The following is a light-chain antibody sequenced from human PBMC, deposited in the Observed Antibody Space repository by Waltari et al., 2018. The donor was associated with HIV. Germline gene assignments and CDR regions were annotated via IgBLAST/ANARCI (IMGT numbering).Light chain of an antibody. J-gene: IGLJ3*02. V-gene: IGLV1-44*01. Sequence: QSVLTQPPSASGTPGQRVTISCSGSSPNIGSNPVNWYQLLPGTAPKLLIYSNNQRPSGVPDRFSGSKSGPSASLAISGLQSEDEADYYCATWDDSLNAWVFGGGTKLTVL. CDR3: ATWDDSLNAWV. CDR2: SNN. CDR1: SPNIGSNP.